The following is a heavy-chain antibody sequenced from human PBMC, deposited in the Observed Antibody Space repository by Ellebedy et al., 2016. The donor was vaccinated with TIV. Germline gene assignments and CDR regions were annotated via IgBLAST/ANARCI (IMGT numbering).Heavy chain of an antibody. D-gene: IGHD5-12*01. CDR3: ARRYGGYAGWYFDL. V-gene: IGHV4-59*08. J-gene: IGHJ2*01. CDR1: GGSISNYY. Sequence: MPSETLSLTCTVSGGSISNYYWSRIRQPPGKGLEWIGYIFNSGTTSYNPSLKSRVTMSIDTSENQFSLKLSSVTAADTAVYYCARRYGGYAGWYFDLWGRGTLVTVSS. CDR2: IFNSGTT.